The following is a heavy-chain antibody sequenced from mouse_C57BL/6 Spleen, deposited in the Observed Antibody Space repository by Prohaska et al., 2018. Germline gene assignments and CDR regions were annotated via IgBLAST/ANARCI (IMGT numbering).Heavy chain of an antibody. Sequence: QVQLQQPGAELVKPGASVKLSCKASGYTFTSYWMHWVKQRPGQGLEWIGMIHPKSGSTNYNEKLKSKATLTVDKSSSTAYMQLSSLTSEDSAVYYCARSDDYDGEVWGTGTTVTVSS. CDR2: IHPKSGST. CDR1: GYTFTSYW. CDR3: ARSDDYDGEV. J-gene: IGHJ1*03. V-gene: IGHV1-64*01. D-gene: IGHD2-4*01.